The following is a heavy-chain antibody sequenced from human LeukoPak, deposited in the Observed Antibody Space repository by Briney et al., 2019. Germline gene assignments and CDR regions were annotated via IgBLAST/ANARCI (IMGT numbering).Heavy chain of an antibody. CDR3: VRDRDGYNY. CDR1: GFTFSNSL. V-gene: IGHV3-74*01. D-gene: IGHD5-24*01. Sequence: QPGGSLRLSCAASGFTFSNSLMHWVRQVPGKGLVWVARIDIDGSTTHYADSVKGRFTISRDNAKNTLYLQMNILRAEDTAVYYCVRDRDGYNYWGQGTLVTVSS. J-gene: IGHJ4*02. CDR2: IDIDGSTT.